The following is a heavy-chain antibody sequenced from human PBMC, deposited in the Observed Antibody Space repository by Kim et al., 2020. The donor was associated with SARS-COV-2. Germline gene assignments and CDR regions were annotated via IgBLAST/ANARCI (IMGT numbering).Heavy chain of an antibody. V-gene: IGHV3-48*02. CDR3: ARSVEGAFDV. Sequence: GGSLRLSCVASGFNFSPYSMNWIRQAPGKGLEWISYITGPSSIIQYADSVKGRFTIYRDNAKNTVFLQMNSLRDDDTALYYCARSVEGAFDVWGQGTMLAVSS. CDR1: GFNFSPYS. CDR2: ITGPSSII. D-gene: IGHD2-21*01. J-gene: IGHJ3*01.